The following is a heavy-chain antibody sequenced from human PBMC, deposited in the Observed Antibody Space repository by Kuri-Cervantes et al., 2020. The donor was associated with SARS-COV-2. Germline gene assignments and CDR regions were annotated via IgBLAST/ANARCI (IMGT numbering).Heavy chain of an antibody. D-gene: IGHD4-23*01. V-gene: IGHV1-69*02. Sequence: SVQVSCKASGGTFSSYSISWVRQAPGQGLERMGRIIPILGIANYAQKFQGRVTITAVNSTSTAYMELSSLRSEDPAVYYCARAPTTVVYYYYYGMDVWGQGTTVTVSS. CDR1: GGTFSSYS. CDR3: ARAPTTVVYYYYYGMDV. J-gene: IGHJ6*02. CDR2: IIPILGIA.